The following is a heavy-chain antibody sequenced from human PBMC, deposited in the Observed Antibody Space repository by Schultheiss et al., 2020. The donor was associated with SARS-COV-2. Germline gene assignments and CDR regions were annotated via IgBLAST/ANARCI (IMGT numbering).Heavy chain of an antibody. CDR3: ARDGPGDCSSTSCYQSYMDV. Sequence: GGSLRLSCAASGFTFSSYGMSWVRQAPGKGLEWVSAISGSGGSTYYADSVKGRFTISRDNSKNTLYLQMNSLRAEDTAVYYCARDGPGDCSSTSCYQSYMDVWGKGTTVTVSS. CDR1: GFTFSSYG. CDR2: ISGSGGST. J-gene: IGHJ6*03. D-gene: IGHD2-2*01. V-gene: IGHV3-23*01.